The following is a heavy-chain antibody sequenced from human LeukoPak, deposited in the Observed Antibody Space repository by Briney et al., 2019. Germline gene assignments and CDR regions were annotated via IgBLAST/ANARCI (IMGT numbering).Heavy chain of an antibody. CDR1: GYSFTSYW. Sequence: GESLKISCKGSGYSFTSYWIGWVRQMPGKGLEWMGIIYPGDSDTRYGPSFQGQVTISADKSISTAYLQWSSLKASDTAMYYCASPRALDFQLLDYWGQGTLVTVSS. V-gene: IGHV5-51*01. CDR2: IYPGDSDT. CDR3: ASPRALDFQLLDY. D-gene: IGHD2-2*01. J-gene: IGHJ4*02.